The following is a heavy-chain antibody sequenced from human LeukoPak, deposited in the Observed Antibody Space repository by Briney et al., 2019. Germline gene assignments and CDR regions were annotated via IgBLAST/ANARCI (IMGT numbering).Heavy chain of an antibody. J-gene: IGHJ4*02. Sequence: GASVKVSCKASGGTFSSYAISRVRQAPGQGLEWMGRIIPILGIANYAQKFQGRVTMTEDTSTDTAYMELSSLRSEDTAVYYCARTPLSFSMVRGGYFDYWGQGTLVTVSS. D-gene: IGHD3-10*01. V-gene: IGHV1-69*04. CDR1: GGTFSSYA. CDR3: ARTPLSFSMVRGGYFDY. CDR2: IIPILGIA.